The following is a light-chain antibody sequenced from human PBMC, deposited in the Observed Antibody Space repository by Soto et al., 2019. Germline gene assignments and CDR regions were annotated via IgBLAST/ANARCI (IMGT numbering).Light chain of an antibody. CDR1: QSVRSRY. CDR2: DAS. Sequence: EIVLTQSPGTLSLSPGERATLSCRARQSVRSRYLAWYQQNPGQAPRLLIYDASNRATGTPARFSGSGSGTDFTLTISSLEPEDFAVYYCQQRSNWPLITFGQGTRLEIK. CDR3: QQRSNWPLIT. J-gene: IGKJ5*01. V-gene: IGKV3D-20*02.